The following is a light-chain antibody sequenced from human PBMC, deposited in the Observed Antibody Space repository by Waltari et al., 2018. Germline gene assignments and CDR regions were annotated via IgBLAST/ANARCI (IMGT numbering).Light chain of an antibody. Sequence: DIQMTQSPSSLSASVGDRVTITCRASQSISSYLNWYQQKPGKAPKLLIYAASSLQSGVPSRFSGSGSGTDCTLTISSLQPEDFATYYCQQGYSTPLSFGGGTKVEIK. J-gene: IGKJ4*01. CDR3: QQGYSTPLS. CDR2: AAS. CDR1: QSISSY. V-gene: IGKV1-39*01.